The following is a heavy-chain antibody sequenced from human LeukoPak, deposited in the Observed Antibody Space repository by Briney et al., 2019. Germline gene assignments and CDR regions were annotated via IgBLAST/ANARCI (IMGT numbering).Heavy chain of an antibody. V-gene: IGHV4-59*01. J-gene: IGHJ5*02. D-gene: IGHD6-19*01. CDR3: ARGYSSGWYVWFDP. CDR2: IYYSGST. CDR1: GGSISSYY. Sequence: SETLSLTCTVSGGSISSYYWSWIRQPPGKGLEWIGYIYYSGSTNYNPSLKSRVTISVDTSKNQFSLKLSSVTAADTAVYYCARGYSSGWYVWFDPWGQGTLVTVSS.